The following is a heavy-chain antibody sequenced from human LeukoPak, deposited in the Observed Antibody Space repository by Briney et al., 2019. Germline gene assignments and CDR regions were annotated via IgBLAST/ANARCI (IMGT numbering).Heavy chain of an antibody. Sequence: GGSLRLSCAASGFTFSGYSMNWVRQAPGKGLEWVSSISSSSSYTYYADSVKGRFTISRDNAKNSLYLQMDSLRAEATAVYYWARSGYGSVSYYKSDYSGQGNLVTVSS. CDR1: GFTFSGYS. V-gene: IGHV3-21*01. CDR3: ARSGYGSVSYYKSDY. D-gene: IGHD3-10*01. J-gene: IGHJ4*02. CDR2: ISSSSSYT.